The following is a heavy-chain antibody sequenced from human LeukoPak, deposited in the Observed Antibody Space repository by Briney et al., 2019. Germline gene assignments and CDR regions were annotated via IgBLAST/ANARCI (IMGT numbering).Heavy chain of an antibody. V-gene: IGHV1-8*01. J-gene: IGHJ6*03. CDR1: GYTFTSYD. Sequence: GASVKVSCKASGYTFTSYDINWVRQATGQGLEWMGWMNPNSGNTGYAQKFQGRVTMTRNTSISTAYMELSSLRSEVTAVYYCARDNGGTAMAYYYYYYMDVWGKGTTVTISS. CDR3: ARDNGGTAMAYYYYYYMDV. CDR2: MNPNSGNT. D-gene: IGHD5-18*01.